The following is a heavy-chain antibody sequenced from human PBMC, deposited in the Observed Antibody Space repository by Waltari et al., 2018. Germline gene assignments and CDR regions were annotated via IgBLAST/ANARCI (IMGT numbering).Heavy chain of an antibody. Sequence: EVQLVASGGGLAEPGGSLRLSCAGYGFTLGSYTMHWVRQAPGKGLEWVSGFTTGGSTHYADSVKGRFTISRDDSKNTLSLQMNSLRLEDTAVYYCAKVQGSSRDPHDVWGRGVLVTVSS. D-gene: IGHD3-3*01. CDR2: FTTGGST. CDR1: GFTLGSYT. V-gene: IGHV3-23*04. J-gene: IGHJ4*02. CDR3: AKVQGSSRDPHDV.